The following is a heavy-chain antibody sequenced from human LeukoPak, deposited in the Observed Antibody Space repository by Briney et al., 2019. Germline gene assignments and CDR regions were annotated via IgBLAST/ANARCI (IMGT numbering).Heavy chain of an antibody. J-gene: IGHJ4*02. Sequence: GGSLRLSCAASGFTFSSYWMSWVRQAPGKGLEWVANIKQDGSEKYYVDSVKGRFTISRDNAKNSLYLQMNSLRAEDTAVYYCAKDLGYRGVGATPEYWGQGTLVTVSS. CDR3: AKDLGYRGVGATPEY. CDR2: IKQDGSEK. V-gene: IGHV3-7*03. CDR1: GFTFSSYW. D-gene: IGHD1-26*01.